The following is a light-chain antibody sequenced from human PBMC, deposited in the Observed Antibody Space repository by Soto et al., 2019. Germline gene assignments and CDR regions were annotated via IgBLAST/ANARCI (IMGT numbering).Light chain of an antibody. CDR2: GAS. CDR3: QQYGRTSWT. V-gene: IGKV3-20*01. CDR1: QSVSTNF. Sequence: IVLTQSPGTLSLSPGEGATLSCRASQSVSTNFFAWYQQKPGQAPRLLIYGASTRATGIPDRFSGSGSGTDFTLTIGRLEPEDFAVYYCQQYGRTSWTFGQGTKVDIK. J-gene: IGKJ1*01.